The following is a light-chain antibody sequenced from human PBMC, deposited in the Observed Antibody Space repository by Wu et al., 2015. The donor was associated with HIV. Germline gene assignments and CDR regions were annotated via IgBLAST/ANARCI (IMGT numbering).Light chain of an antibody. CDR2: GAS. CDR1: QSVSSSY. J-gene: IGKJ2*01. V-gene: IGKV3-20*01. CDR3: QQYGSSPYT. Sequence: EIVLTQSPGTLSLSPGERATLSCRASQSVSSSYVAWYQQKPGQAPRLFIYGASSRAAGIPDRFRGSGSGTGFTLTISRLEPEDSAVYYCQQYGSSPYTFGQGTEVGDQT.